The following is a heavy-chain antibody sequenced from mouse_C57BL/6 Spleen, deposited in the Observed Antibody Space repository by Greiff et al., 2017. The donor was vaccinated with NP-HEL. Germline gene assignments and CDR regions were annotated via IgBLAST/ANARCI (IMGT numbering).Heavy chain of an antibody. V-gene: IGHV1-50*01. J-gene: IGHJ3*01. D-gene: IGHD1-1*01. CDR2: IDPSDSYT. Sequence: VQLQQPGAELVKPGASVKLSCKASGYTFTSYWMQWVKQRPGQGLEWIGEIDPSDSYTNYNQKFKGKATLTVDTSSSTAYMQLSSLTSEDSAVYYCARSITTVVATPFADWGQGTLVTVSA. CDR3: ARSITTVVATPFAD. CDR1: GYTFTSYW.